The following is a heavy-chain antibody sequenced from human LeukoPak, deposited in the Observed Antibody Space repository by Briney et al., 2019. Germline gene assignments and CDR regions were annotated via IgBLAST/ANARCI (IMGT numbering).Heavy chain of an antibody. V-gene: IGHV1-3*01. J-gene: IGHJ6*02. CDR3: ARERWHCRVNCYSVYYYALDV. CDR1: GFTFTNYT. Sequence: GASVKVSCKASGFTFTNYTMQWVRQAPGQRLEWLGWINPGNGDTKYSQNFQGRVTVTSDTSAATAYVELNSLTSEDTAVYYCARERWHCRVNCYSVYYYALDVWGQGTTVTVSS. D-gene: IGHD2-15*01. CDR2: INPGNGDT.